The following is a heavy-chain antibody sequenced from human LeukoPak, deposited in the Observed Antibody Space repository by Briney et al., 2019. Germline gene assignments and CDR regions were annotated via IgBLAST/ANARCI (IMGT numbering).Heavy chain of an antibody. J-gene: IGHJ6*03. CDR3: ARAQAVTGYYNYYYYYYMDV. D-gene: IGHD3-9*01. CDR2: INPSGGST. Sequence: GASVKVSCKASGYTFTSYYMHWVRQAPGQGLEWMGIINPSGGSTSYAQKFQGRVTMTRDMSTSTVYMELSSLRSEDTAVYYCARAQAVTGYYNYYYYYYMDVWGKGTTVTVSS. CDR1: GYTFTSYY. V-gene: IGHV1-46*01.